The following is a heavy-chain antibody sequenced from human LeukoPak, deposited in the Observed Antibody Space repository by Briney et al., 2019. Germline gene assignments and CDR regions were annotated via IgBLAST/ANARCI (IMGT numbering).Heavy chain of an antibody. CDR1: GFTFSSYA. CDR3: ANEVRPNDY. Sequence: GGSLRLSCAASGFTFSSYAMHWVRQAPGKGLEWVSSIDISGGSTYYADSAEGRFTISRDNSKNTLYLQTNGLRVEDTALYYCANEVRPNDYWGQGTLVTVSS. V-gene: IGHV3-23*01. CDR2: IDISGGST. D-gene: IGHD1-1*01. J-gene: IGHJ4*02.